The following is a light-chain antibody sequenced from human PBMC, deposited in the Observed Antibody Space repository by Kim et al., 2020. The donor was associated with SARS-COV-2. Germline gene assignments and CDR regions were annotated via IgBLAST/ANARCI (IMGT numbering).Light chain of an antibody. CDR3: QVWDSSSDHRV. J-gene: IGLJ3*02. Sequence: APGKTARITCGGNNIGSKSVHWYQQKPGQAPVLVIYYDSDRPSGIPERFSGSNCGNTATLTSSRVEAGDEADYYCQVWDSSSDHRVFGGGTQLTVL. CDR2: YDS. CDR1: NIGSKS. V-gene: IGLV3-21*04.